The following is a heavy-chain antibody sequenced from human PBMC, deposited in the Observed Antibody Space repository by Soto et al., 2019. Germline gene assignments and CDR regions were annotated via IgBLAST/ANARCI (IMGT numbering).Heavy chain of an antibody. D-gene: IGHD2-15*01. CDR2: IYYSGST. CDR3: ARLEEGILYP. V-gene: IGHV4-59*08. CDR1: GGSISSYY. J-gene: IGHJ5*02. Sequence: QVQLQESGPGLVKPSETLSLTCTVSGGSISSYYWSWIRQPPGKGLEWIGYIYYSGSTNYNPSLKSRVTISVDTSKNQFSLKLSSVTAADTAVYYCARLEEGILYPWGQGTLVTVSS.